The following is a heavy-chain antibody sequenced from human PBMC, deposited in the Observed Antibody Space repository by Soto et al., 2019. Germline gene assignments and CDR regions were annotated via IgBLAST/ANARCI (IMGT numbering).Heavy chain of an antibody. CDR1: GFTFSSYA. CDR3: ASPNCSGGSCYRARWYFDL. J-gene: IGHJ2*01. D-gene: IGHD2-15*01. Sequence: QVQLVESGGGVVQPGRSLRLSCAASGFTFSSYAMHWVRQAPGKGLEWVAVISYDGSNKYYADSVKGRFTISRDNSKNTLYLQMNSLRAEDTAVYYCASPNCSGGSCYRARWYFDLWGRGTRVPVSS. V-gene: IGHV3-30-3*01. CDR2: ISYDGSNK.